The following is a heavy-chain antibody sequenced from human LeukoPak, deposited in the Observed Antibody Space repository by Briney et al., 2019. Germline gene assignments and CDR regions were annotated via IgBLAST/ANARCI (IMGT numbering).Heavy chain of an antibody. CDR3: AKDPPLGYCSSTSCSSMA. D-gene: IGHD2-2*01. CDR1: GFTFSSYG. V-gene: IGHV3-30*02. CDR2: IRYDGSNK. Sequence: GSLRLSCAASGFTFSSYGMHWVRQAPGKGLEWVAFIRYDGSNKYYADSVKGRFTISRDNSKNTLYLQMNSLRAEDTAVYYCAKDPPLGYCSSTSCSSMAWGQGTLVTVSS. J-gene: IGHJ5*02.